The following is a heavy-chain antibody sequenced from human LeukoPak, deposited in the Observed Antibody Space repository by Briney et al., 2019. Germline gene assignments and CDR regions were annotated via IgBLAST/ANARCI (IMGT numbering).Heavy chain of an antibody. CDR1: GFNFDDYD. Sequence: GGTLRLSCTVSGFNFDDYDMNWVRHAPGKGLEWVSGINWNGGSPGYAYFVKGRFTISRDNAKNMLYLQMNSLTAEDTAIYYCAKDGQGFDYWGQGTLVTVSS. J-gene: IGHJ4*02. V-gene: IGHV3-20*04. CDR2: INWNGGSP. CDR3: AKDGQGFDY.